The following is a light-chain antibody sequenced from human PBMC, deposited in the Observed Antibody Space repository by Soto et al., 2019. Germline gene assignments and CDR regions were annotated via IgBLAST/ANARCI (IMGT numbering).Light chain of an antibody. J-gene: IGKJ1*01. CDR1: QSVSSY. CDR3: QQRSDWPWT. CDR2: EAS. Sequence: DIVLTHSPATLSLSPWERAALSGRASQSVSSYLAWYQQKPGQAPRLLMYEASNRATGIPARFSGGGSGTDFTLTISSLEPEDFAVYYCQQRSDWPWTFGQGTKVDIK. V-gene: IGKV3-11*01.